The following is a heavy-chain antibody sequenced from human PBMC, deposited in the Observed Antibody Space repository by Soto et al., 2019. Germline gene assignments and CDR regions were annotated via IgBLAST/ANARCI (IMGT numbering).Heavy chain of an antibody. J-gene: IGHJ3*02. V-gene: IGHV3-11*01. CDR1: GFTFSDYY. Sequence: GGSLRLSCAASGFTFSDYYMSWIRQAPGKGLEWVSYISSSGSTIYYADSVKGRFTISRDNAKNSLYLQMNSLRAEDTAVYYCARAPTYYDFWSGPRAVFDAFDIWGQGTMVTVSS. CDR2: ISSSGSTI. D-gene: IGHD3-3*01. CDR3: ARAPTYYDFWSGPRAVFDAFDI.